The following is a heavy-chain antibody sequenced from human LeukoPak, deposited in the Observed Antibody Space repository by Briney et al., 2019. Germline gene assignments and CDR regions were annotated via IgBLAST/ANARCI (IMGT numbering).Heavy chain of an antibody. CDR1: GDSVSSNSAI. J-gene: IGHJ5*02. V-gene: IGHV6-1*01. D-gene: IGHD3-10*01. CDR3: ARGYYASGFNP. Sequence: SQTLSLTCAISGDSVSSNSAIWNWIRQSPSRGLEWLGRTYYRSKWYIDYGASVKSRITINADTSKNQFSLQLNSVTPEDTAVCYCARGYYASGFNPWGQGTLVTVTS. CDR2: TYYRSKWYI.